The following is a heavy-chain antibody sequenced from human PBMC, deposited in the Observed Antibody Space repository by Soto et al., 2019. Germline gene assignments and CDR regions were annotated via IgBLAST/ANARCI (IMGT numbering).Heavy chain of an antibody. J-gene: IGHJ4*02. Sequence: SETLSLTCAVYGGSFSGYYWSWIRQPPGKGLEWIGEINHSGSTNYNPSLKSRVTISVDTSKNQFSLKLTSLTAADTAMYYCARGDQCTSTSCYPYYFDSWGQGTLVTVSS. CDR1: GGSFSGYY. CDR3: ARGDQCTSTSCYPYYFDS. D-gene: IGHD2-2*01. V-gene: IGHV4-34*01. CDR2: INHSGST.